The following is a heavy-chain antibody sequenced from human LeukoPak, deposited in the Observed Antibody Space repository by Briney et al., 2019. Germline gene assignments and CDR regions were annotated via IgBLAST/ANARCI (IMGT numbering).Heavy chain of an antibody. CDR1: GITFSSYV. J-gene: IGHJ4*02. CDR3: AKRAPYYFDN. V-gene: IGHV3-23*01. Sequence: GGSLRRSCAASGITFSSYVITWVRQAPGKGLEWVSAISGSGGTTYYPDSVKGRFIISRDNSKNTVYLQINSLRAEDTAVYYCAKRAPYYFDNWGQGTLVTVSS. CDR2: ISGSGGTT.